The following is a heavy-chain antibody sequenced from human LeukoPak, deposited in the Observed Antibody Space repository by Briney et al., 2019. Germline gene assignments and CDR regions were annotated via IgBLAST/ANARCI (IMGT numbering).Heavy chain of an antibody. V-gene: IGHV3-23*01. Sequence: GGSLRLSCAASGFTFSSYAMSWVRQAPGKGLEWASAISGSGGSTYYADSVKGRFTISRDNSKNTLYLQMNSLRAEDTAVYYCAKDPPYYYDSSGYARWFDYWGQGTLVTVSS. J-gene: IGHJ4*02. CDR3: AKDPPYYYDSSGYARWFDY. D-gene: IGHD3-22*01. CDR1: GFTFSSYA. CDR2: ISGSGGST.